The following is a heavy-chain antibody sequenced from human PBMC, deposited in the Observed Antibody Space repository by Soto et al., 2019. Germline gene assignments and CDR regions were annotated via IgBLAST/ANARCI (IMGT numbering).Heavy chain of an antibody. CDR3: ARGSGLLERYYYVMEV. J-gene: IGHJ6*04. CDR2: IYHSGST. D-gene: IGHD1-26*01. V-gene: IGHV4-34*01. CDR1: GSVVRGWF. Sequence: SDTESLICMSGGSVVRGWFCDCPQQHSGKEVEWIGEIYHSGSTNYNPSLKSRVTISVDTSKNQFSLKLSSVTAADTAVFYCARGSGLLERYYYVMEVWGKVTRFTVSS.